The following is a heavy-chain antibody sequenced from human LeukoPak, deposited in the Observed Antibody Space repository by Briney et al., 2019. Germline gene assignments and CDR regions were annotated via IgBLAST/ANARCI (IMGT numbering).Heavy chain of an antibody. CDR3: ARSYYDYVWGSYRYCYFDY. CDR2: INHSGST. V-gene: IGHV4-34*01. D-gene: IGHD3-16*02. Sequence: SETLSLTRAVYGGSLSGYYWSWIRQPPGKGLEWIGEINHSGSTNYNPSLKSRVTISVDTSKNQFSLKLSSVTAADTAVYYCARSYYDYVWGSYRYCYFDYWGQGTLVTVSS. CDR1: GGSLSGYY. J-gene: IGHJ4*02.